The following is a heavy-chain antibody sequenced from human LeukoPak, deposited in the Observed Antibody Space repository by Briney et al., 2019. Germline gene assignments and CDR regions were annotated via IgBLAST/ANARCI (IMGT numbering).Heavy chain of an antibody. CDR2: IYSSGST. J-gene: IGHJ4*02. D-gene: IGHD2-15*01. CDR3: VRDYRVGGSHFDF. Sequence: SETLSLTCAVYGGSFSGYYWSWIRQPPGKGLEWIGSIYSSGSTYYNPSLKSRVTISLDTSKNHFSLKLSSVTAADTAVYYCVRDYRVGGSHFDFWGQGTLVTVSS. CDR1: GGSFSGYY. V-gene: IGHV4-34*01.